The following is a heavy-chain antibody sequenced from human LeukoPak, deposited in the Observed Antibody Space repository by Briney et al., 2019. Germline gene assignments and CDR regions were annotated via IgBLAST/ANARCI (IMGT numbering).Heavy chain of an antibody. J-gene: IGHJ3*02. Sequence: ASVKVACKSSGYTFTSYGMSRVRQTPGQGLGWMGWISAYNGNTNYAQKLQGGVTMTTDTSTSTAYMELRSLRSDDTAVYYCARGRRTGGAFGIWGQGTMVTVSS. CDR2: ISAYNGNT. D-gene: IGHD1-1*01. CDR1: GYTFTSYG. V-gene: IGHV1-18*01. CDR3: ARGRRTGGAFGI.